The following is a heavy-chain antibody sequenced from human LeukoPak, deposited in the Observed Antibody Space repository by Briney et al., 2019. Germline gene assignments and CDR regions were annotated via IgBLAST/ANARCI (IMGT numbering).Heavy chain of an antibody. V-gene: IGHV4-4*07. D-gene: IGHD2-8*01. CDR3: ARQLGLVYYYYYYYMDV. CDR2: IYTSGST. J-gene: IGHJ6*03. CDR1: GGSINNYF. Sequence: SETLSLTCIVSGGSINNYFWSWIRQPAGKGLEWIGRIYTSGSTNYNPSLKSRVTMSVDTSKNQFSLKLSSVTAADTAVYYCARQLGLVYYYYYYYMDVWGKGTTVTISS.